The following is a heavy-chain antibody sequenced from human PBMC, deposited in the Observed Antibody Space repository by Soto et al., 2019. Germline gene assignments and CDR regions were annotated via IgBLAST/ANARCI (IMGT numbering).Heavy chain of an antibody. CDR3: ARGTKNYSDSSGYYLKGRYYFDY. J-gene: IGHJ4*02. D-gene: IGHD3-22*01. V-gene: IGHV4-31*03. CDR2: IYYSGST. Sequence: QVELQESGPGLVKPSQTLSLTCTVSGGSISSGGYYWSWIRQHPGKGLEWIGYIYYSGSTYYNPSLKSRVTLSVDTSKNQFSLKLSSVTAADTAVYYCARGTKNYSDSSGYYLKGRYYFDYWGQGTLVTVSS. CDR1: GGSISSGGYY.